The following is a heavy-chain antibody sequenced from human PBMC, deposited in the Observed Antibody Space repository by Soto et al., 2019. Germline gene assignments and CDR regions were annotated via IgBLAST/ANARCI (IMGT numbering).Heavy chain of an antibody. CDR3: ARDQGGYYGSGSYESGLYGMDV. Sequence: GGSLRLSCAASGFTFSSYGMHWVRQAPGKGLEWVAVIWYDGSNKYYADSVKGRFTISRDNSKNTLYLQMNSLRAEDTAVYYCARDQGGYYGSGSYESGLYGMDVWGQGTTVTVSS. D-gene: IGHD3-10*01. CDR1: GFTFSSYG. V-gene: IGHV3-33*01. CDR2: IWYDGSNK. J-gene: IGHJ6*02.